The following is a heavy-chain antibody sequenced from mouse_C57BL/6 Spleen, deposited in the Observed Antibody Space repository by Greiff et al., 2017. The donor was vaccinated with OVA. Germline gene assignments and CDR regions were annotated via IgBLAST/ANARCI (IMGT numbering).Heavy chain of an antibody. CDR1: GFSLSTSGMG. D-gene: IGHD4-1*01. Sequence: QVTLKESGPGILQSSQTLSLTCSFSGFSLSTSGMGVSWIRQPSGKGLEWMAHIYWDDDKRYNPSLKSRLTISKDTSRHQVFLKITSVDTADTATYYCARKGDWDDYAMDYWGQGTSVTVSS. CDR3: ARKGDWDDYAMDY. V-gene: IGHV8-12*01. CDR2: IYWDDDK. J-gene: IGHJ4*01.